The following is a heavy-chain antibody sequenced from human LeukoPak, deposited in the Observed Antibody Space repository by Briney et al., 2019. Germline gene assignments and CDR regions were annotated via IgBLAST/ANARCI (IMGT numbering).Heavy chain of an antibody. CDR3: ARGFRSVQVWSLFDY. J-gene: IGHJ4*02. CDR2: IYSGGST. CDR1: GFTVSNNY. V-gene: IGHV3-66*01. D-gene: IGHD3-3*01. Sequence: GGSLRLSCAASGFTVSNNYMSWVRQAPGKGLEWVSVIYSGGSTYYADSVKGRFTISRDNSKNTLYLQKNSLRAEDTAVYYCARGFRSVQVWSLFDYWGRGTLVTVSS.